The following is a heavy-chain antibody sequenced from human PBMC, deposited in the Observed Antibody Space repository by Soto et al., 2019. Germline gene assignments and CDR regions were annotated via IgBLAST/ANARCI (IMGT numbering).Heavy chain of an antibody. CDR2: ISGSGGNT. D-gene: IGHD3-22*01. Sequence: PGGSLRLSCAASGFTFSSYAMTWVRQAPGKGLEWVSAISGSGGNTYYADSVKGRFTISRDNSKNTLFFQMNSLRVEDTAIYYCAKRDESGGSRGAPFDYWRPGTMVTVS. CDR3: AKRDESGGSRGAPFDY. V-gene: IGHV3-23*01. CDR1: GFTFSSYA. J-gene: IGHJ4*03.